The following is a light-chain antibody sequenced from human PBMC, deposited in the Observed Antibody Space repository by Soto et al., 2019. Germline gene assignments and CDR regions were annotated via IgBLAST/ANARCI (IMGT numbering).Light chain of an antibody. CDR2: KAS. V-gene: IGKV1-5*03. CDR3: QQYSNYPLT. CDR1: QSISYW. J-gene: IGKJ4*01. Sequence: DILMTQSPSTLSASVGDRVTITCRASQSISYWLAWYQQKPGKAHNLLIYKASSLDGGVPSRFSGSGSGTEFTLTINSLQPDDFQTDDGQQYSNYPLTCGGGPKVEI.